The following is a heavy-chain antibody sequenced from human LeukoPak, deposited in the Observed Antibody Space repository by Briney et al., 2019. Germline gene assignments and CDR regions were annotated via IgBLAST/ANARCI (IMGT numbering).Heavy chain of an antibody. J-gene: IGHJ4*02. CDR1: GFAFSTYT. CDR2: INSGGTTT. V-gene: IGHV3-21*06. CDR3: LRGDSRDF. D-gene: IGHD3-22*01. Sequence: GGSLGLSCAACGFAFSTYTMNWARQSPGKGLEWVAFINSGGTTTHYADSVKGRFTISRDNAQNVLYLQMNGLRADDAAVYYCLRGDSRDFWGQGTLVTVSS.